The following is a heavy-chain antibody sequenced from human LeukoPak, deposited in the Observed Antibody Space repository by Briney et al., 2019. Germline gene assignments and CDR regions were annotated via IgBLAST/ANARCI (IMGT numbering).Heavy chain of an antibody. CDR1: GYTFTDYY. CDR3: SREDF. V-gene: IGHV1-2*02. J-gene: IGHJ4*02. Sequence: ASVKVSCKASGYTFTDYYLHWVRQASGQGLEWMGWIHPNSGATTYAQKFQGRVSMTRDTSISTVFMELSRLTFDDTAVYYCSREDFWGQGTLVTVSS. CDR2: IHPNSGAT.